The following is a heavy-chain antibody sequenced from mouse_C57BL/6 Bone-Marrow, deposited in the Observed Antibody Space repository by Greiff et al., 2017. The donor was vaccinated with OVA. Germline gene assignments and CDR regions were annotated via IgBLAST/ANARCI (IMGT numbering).Heavy chain of an antibody. Sequence: VQLQQPGAELVKPGASVKLSCKASGYTFTSYWMQWVKQRPGQGLEWIGEIDPSDSYTNYNQKFKGKATLTVDTSSSPAYMQLSSLTSEDSAVYYCARKGRRDYWGQGTALTVSS. CDR1: GYTFTSYW. CDR2: IDPSDSYT. J-gene: IGHJ2*01. CDR3: ARKGRRDY. V-gene: IGHV1-50*01.